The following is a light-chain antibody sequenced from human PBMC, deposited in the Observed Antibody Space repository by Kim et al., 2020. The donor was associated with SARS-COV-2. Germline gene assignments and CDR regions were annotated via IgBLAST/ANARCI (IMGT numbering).Light chain of an antibody. Sequence: GKTVTIHCTGSSGGSASRFMQWYQQPPGSAPSTVIFEDAIPPSGVPARFSGSIDTSSNTATLTFSRLKTEDEADYYRQSSDSNNRVFGGGTQLPVL. CDR2: EDA. CDR3: QSSDSNNRV. CDR1: SGGSASRF. V-gene: IGLV6-57*02. J-gene: IGLJ2*01.